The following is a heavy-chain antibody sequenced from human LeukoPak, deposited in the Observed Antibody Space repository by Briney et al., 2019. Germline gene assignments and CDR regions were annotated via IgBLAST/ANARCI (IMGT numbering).Heavy chain of an antibody. CDR3: ARAPTLRLAAAGTKGYYFDY. J-gene: IGHJ4*02. Sequence: KPSETLSLTCAVYGGSFSGYYWSWIRQPPGKGLEWVGEINHSGSTNYNPSLKSRVTISVDTSKNQFSLKLSSVTAADTAVYYCARAPTLRLAAAGTKGYYFDYWGQGTLVTVSS. CDR2: INHSGST. CDR1: GGSFSGYY. V-gene: IGHV4-34*01. D-gene: IGHD6-13*01.